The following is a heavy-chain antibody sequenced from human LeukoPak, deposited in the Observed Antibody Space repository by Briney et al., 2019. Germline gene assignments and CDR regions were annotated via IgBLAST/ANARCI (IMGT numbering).Heavy chain of an antibody. Sequence: GESVKISCTGSGYTFTNYWIGWVRQMPGKGLEWMGIIYPGDSDTRYSPSFQGQVTISADRSISIAYLQWSSLRASDTAMYFCARVHPAGGSGYGDYWGQGTLVTVSS. D-gene: IGHD3-22*01. CDR2: IYPGDSDT. V-gene: IGHV5-51*01. CDR3: ARVHPAGGSGYGDY. J-gene: IGHJ4*02. CDR1: GYTFTNYW.